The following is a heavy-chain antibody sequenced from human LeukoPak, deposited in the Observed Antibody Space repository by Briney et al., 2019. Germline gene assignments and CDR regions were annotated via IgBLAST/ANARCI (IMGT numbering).Heavy chain of an antibody. CDR3: ARDVRPDY. D-gene: IGHD6-6*01. CDR1: GFTFSSYW. Sequence: VGSLRLSCAASGFTFSSYWMSWVRQAPGEGLEWVANIKQDGTEKYYMDSVKGRFSISRDNAKNSLYLQMNALRAEDTAVYYCARDVRPDYWGKGTQVTVST. V-gene: IGHV3-7*04. CDR2: IKQDGTEK. J-gene: IGHJ4*02.